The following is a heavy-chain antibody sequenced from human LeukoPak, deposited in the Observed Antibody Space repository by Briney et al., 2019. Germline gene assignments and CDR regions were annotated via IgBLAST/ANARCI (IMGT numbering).Heavy chain of an antibody. V-gene: IGHV4-34*01. Sequence: PSETLSLTCAVYGGSFSGYYWSWIRQPPGKGLEWIGEINHSGSTNYNPSLKSRVTISVDTSKNQFSLKLSSVTAADTAVYYCARGFGRRMTTVARDAFDIWGQGTMVTASS. CDR2: INHSGST. D-gene: IGHD4-23*01. CDR1: GGSFSGYY. J-gene: IGHJ3*02. CDR3: ARGFGRRMTTVARDAFDI.